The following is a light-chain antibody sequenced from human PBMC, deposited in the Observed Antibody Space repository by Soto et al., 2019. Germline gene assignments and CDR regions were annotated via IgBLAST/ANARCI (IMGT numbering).Light chain of an antibody. CDR1: SSNIGNNS. V-gene: IGLV1-44*01. Sequence: QSVLTQPPSASGTPGQRVTISCSGSSSNIGNNSVNWYQQLPGTAPKLLIYSNNQRPSGVPDRFSGSKSGTSASLAISGLQSEDEAHYYCAAWDDSLNGRVVFGGGTQLTVL. J-gene: IGLJ2*01. CDR3: AAWDDSLNGRVV. CDR2: SNN.